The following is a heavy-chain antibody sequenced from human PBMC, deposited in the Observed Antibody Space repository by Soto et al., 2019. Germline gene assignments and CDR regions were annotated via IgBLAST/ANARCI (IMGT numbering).Heavy chain of an antibody. CDR2: ISGSGGST. D-gene: IGHD3-16*02. CDR1: GFTFSSYA. J-gene: IGHJ4*02. V-gene: IGHV3-23*01. CDR3: AKDLNDYVWGSYRYNPQFGY. Sequence: GGSLRLSCAASGFTFSSYAMSWVRQAPGKGLEWVSAISGSGGSTYYADSVKGRFTISRDNSKNTLYLQMNSLRAEDTAVYYCAKDLNDYVWGSYRYNPQFGYWGQGTLVTVSS.